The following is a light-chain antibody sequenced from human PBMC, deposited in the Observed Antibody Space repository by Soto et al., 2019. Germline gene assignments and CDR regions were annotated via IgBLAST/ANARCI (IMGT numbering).Light chain of an antibody. Sequence: QSVLTQPPSVSGAPGQRVTISCTGSSSNIGATYDVQWYQQLPGTAPKLLIYGNSNRPSGVPDRFSGSKSGTSASLAITGLQADDEAEYYCQSYDSSLSAHYVFGTGTQVTVL. V-gene: IGLV1-40*01. J-gene: IGLJ1*01. CDR2: GNS. CDR3: QSYDSSLSAHYV. CDR1: SSNIGATYD.